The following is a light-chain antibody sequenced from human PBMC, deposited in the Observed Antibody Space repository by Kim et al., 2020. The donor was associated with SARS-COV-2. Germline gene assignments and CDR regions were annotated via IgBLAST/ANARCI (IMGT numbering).Light chain of an antibody. Sequence: SYELTHPPSVSVSPGQTASITCSGDKLGDKYACWYQQKPGQSPVLVIYQDNKRPSGIPERFSGSNSGNTATLTISGTQAMDEAHYYCQAWDSSTWVFGGGTQLTVL. V-gene: IGLV3-1*01. J-gene: IGLJ3*02. CDR2: QDN. CDR1: KLGDKY. CDR3: QAWDSSTWV.